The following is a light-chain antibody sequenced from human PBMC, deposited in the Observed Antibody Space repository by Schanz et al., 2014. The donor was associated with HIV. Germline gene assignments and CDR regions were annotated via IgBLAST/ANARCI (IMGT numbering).Light chain of an antibody. J-gene: IGLJ3*02. Sequence: QSALTQPASVSGSPGQSITISCTGTSSDVGGYNYVSWYQQHPGEAPRLIIYDVTSRPSGVSARFSASKTGETASLTISGLQAEEEAEDSCSTYTTSKTWVFGGGTKLTVL. CDR2: DVT. CDR1: SSDVGGYNY. V-gene: IGLV2-14*03. CDR3: STYTTSKTWV.